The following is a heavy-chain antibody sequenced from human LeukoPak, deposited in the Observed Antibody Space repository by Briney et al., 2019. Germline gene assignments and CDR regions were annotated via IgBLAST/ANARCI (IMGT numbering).Heavy chain of an antibody. CDR1: GFTFDDYT. CDR2: ISWDGGST. V-gene: IGHV3-43*01. CDR3: AKGLGMATIIPLGEAFDI. J-gene: IGHJ3*02. Sequence: PGGSLRLSCAASGFTFDDYTMHWVRQAPGKGLEWVSLISWDGGSTYYADSVKGRFAISRDNSKNSLYLQMNSLRTEDTALYYCAKGLGMATIIPLGEAFDIWGQGTMVTVSS. D-gene: IGHD5-24*01.